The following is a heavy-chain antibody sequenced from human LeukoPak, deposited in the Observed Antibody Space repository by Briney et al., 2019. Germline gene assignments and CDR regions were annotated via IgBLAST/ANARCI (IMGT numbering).Heavy chain of an antibody. D-gene: IGHD5-12*01. J-gene: IGHJ3*02. CDR2: ISSSSSYI. CDR3: ARDVNKWLRRDAFDI. Sequence: PGGSLRLSCAASGFTFSSYSMNWVRQAPGKGLEWVSSISSSSSYIYYADSVKGRFTISRDNAKNSLYLQMNSLRAEDTAVYYCARDVNKWLRRDAFDIWGQGTMVTVSS. CDR1: GFTFSSYS. V-gene: IGHV3-21*01.